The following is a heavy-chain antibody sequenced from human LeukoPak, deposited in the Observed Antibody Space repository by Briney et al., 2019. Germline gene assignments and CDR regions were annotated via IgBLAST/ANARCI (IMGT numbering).Heavy chain of an antibody. D-gene: IGHD2-2*01. J-gene: IGHJ4*02. CDR1: GLTFSNYW. Sequence: GGSLRLSCAASGLTFSNYWMTWVRQAPGKGLEWVADIKEDGSEKYYVDSVKGRFTISRDNAKNSLFLQMDSLRAEDTAVYYCARLVCSTIPCYGKFYFDSWGQGTLVPVSS. V-gene: IGHV3-7*01. CDR3: ARLVCSTIPCYGKFYFDS. CDR2: IKEDGSEK.